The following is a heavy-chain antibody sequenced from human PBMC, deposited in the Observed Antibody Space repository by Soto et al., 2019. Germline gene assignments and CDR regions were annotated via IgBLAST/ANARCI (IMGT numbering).Heavy chain of an antibody. J-gene: IGHJ4*02. D-gene: IGHD5-12*01. CDR2: ISYDGRNE. Sequence: GGSLRLSCAASGFTFSSYALQWVRQAPGKGLEWVAIISYDGRNEDYADSVKGRFTISRDNSMSTLYLQMNSLRPEDTAVYYCAKGRGYSGYFNGETDSWGQGIMVTVSS. CDR3: AKGRGYSGYFNGETDS. V-gene: IGHV3-30*04. CDR1: GFTFSSYA.